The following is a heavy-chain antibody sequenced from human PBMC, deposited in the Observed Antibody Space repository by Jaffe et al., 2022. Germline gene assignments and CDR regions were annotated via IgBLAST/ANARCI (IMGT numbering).Heavy chain of an antibody. CDR2: ISGSGGTT. Sequence: EVQVLESGGGLVQPGGSLRLSCAASGFTFSSYAMSWVRQAPGKGLEWVSGISGSGGTTYYADSVKGRFTISRDSSKNTLYLQMNSLRAEDTAVYYCARGLRDYYYYMDVWGKGTTVTVSS. CDR3: ARGLRDYYYYMDV. J-gene: IGHJ6*03. D-gene: IGHD5-12*01. CDR1: GFTFSSYA. V-gene: IGHV3-23*01.